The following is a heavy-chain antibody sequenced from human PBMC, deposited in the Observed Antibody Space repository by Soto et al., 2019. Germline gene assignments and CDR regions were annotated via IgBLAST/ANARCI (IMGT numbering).Heavy chain of an antibody. D-gene: IGHD3-22*01. V-gene: IGHV1-69*13. CDR1: GYTFTSYD. J-gene: IGHJ4*02. CDR3: ARGTYYYDSSGYYYVSHAYDY. Sequence: SVKVSCKASGYTFTSYDISWVRQAPGQGLEWMGGIIPIFGTANYAQKFQGRVTITADESTSTAYMELSSLRSEDTAVYYCARGTYYYDSSGYYYVSHAYDYWGQGTLVTVSS. CDR2: IIPIFGTA.